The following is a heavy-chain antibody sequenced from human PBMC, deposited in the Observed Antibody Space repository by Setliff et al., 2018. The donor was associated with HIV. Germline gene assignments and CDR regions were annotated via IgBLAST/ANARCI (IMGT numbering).Heavy chain of an antibody. V-gene: IGHV4-39*01. D-gene: IGHD3-22*01. Sequence: SETLSLTCTVSGGSISSGSYYWGWIRQPPGKGLGWIGSIYYSGSTYYNPSLQSRVTISVDTSKNLFSLRLSSVTASDTAVYYCARQAIFGYYDSSGYLDYWGQGTLVTVSS. CDR2: IYYSGST. CDR3: ARQAIFGYYDSSGYLDY. CDR1: GGSISSGSYY. J-gene: IGHJ4*02.